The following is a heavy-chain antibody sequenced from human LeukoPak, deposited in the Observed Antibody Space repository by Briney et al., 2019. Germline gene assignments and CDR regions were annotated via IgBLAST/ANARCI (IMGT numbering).Heavy chain of an antibody. J-gene: IGHJ6*03. V-gene: IGHV4-4*09. D-gene: IGHD3-10*01. Sequence: SETLSLTCTVSGGSISSYYWSWIRQPPGKGLEWIGYIYATGSTNYNPSLKSRVTISGDTSKNQFSLKLSSVTAADTAVYYCESSGSRYYYYYMDVWGKGTTVTVSS. CDR3: ESSGSRYYYYYMDV. CDR2: IYATGST. CDR1: GGSISSYY.